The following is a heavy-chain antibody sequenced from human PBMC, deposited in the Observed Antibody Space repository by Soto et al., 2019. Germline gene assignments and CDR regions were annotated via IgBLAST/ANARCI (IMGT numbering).Heavy chain of an antibody. CDR3: ARAGSGWGVY. CDR1: GGSFSGYY. Sequence: QVQLQQWGAGLLKPSETLSLTCAVYGGSFSGYYWSWIRQPPGKGLEWIGEINHSGSTNYNPSLKSRVTISVDTSKNQFSLKLSSVTAADTAVYYCARAGSGWGVYWGQGTLVTVSS. CDR2: INHSGST. J-gene: IGHJ4*02. D-gene: IGHD6-19*01. V-gene: IGHV4-34*01.